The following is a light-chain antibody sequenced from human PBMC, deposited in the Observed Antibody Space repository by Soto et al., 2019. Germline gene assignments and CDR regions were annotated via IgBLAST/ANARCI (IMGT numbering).Light chain of an antibody. J-gene: IGLJ3*02. Sequence: QSVLTQPASVSGSPGQSITISCTGTSSDLGTYNYVSWYQHHPGKAPKLMIYEVSNRPSGVSNRFSGSKSDNTASLTISGLQTEDEADYYCNSYTTSNTWVFGGGAKLTVL. CDR3: NSYTTSNTWV. CDR1: SSDLGTYNY. CDR2: EVS. V-gene: IGLV2-14*01.